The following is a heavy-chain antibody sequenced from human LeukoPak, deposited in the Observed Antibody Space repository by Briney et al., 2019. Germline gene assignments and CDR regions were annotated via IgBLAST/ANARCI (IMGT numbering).Heavy chain of an antibody. CDR2: IGIDSGNT. J-gene: IGHJ4*02. CDR3: ARDYKYAFDN. CDR1: GFTFSDYS. Sequence: GGSLRLSCAASGFTFSDYSMNWVRQAPGKGLEWISYIGIDSGNTNYADSVKGRFTISGDKAKNSLNLQMNSLRVEDTAVYYCARDYKYAFDNWGQGTLVTVSS. V-gene: IGHV3-48*01. D-gene: IGHD5-24*01.